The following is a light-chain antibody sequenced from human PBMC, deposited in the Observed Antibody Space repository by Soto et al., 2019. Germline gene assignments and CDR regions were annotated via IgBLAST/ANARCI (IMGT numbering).Light chain of an antibody. CDR1: SGHSSYA. J-gene: IGLJ7*01. CDR3: QTWGTGIAV. CDR2: LNSDGSH. V-gene: IGLV4-69*01. Sequence: QLVLTQSPSASASLGASVKLTCTLSSGHSSYAIAWHQQQPEKGPRYLMKLNSDGSHNKGDGIPDRFSGSSFGAERYLTISSLQSEDEADYYCQTWGTGIAVFGGGTQLTVL.